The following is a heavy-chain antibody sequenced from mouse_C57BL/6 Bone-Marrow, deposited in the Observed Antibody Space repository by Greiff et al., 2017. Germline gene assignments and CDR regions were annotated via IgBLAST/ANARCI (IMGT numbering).Heavy chain of an antibody. Sequence: QVQLQQPGAELVKPGASVKLSCKASGYTFTSYWMQWVKQRPGQGLEWIGEIDPSDIYTNYNQKFKGKATLTVDTSSSTAYMQLSSLTSEDSAVYYCARYYYCRSSYYAMDYWGRGTSVTVTS. CDR1: GYTFTSYW. CDR2: IDPSDIYT. J-gene: IGHJ4*01. V-gene: IGHV1-50*01. CDR3: ARYYYCRSSYYAMDY. D-gene: IGHD1-1*01.